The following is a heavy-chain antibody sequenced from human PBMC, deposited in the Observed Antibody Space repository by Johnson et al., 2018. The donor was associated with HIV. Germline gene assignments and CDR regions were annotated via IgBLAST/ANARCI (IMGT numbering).Heavy chain of an antibody. J-gene: IGHJ3*02. D-gene: IGHD6-19*01. V-gene: IGHV3-30*03. CDR3: ARERSGWYRHDAFDI. CDR1: GFTFNSYG. Sequence: QVQLVESGGGLVQPGGSLRLSCAASGFTFNSYGMHWVRQAPGKGLEWVAVISYDGSNKFYGDSVKGRFTISRDNSKNTLYLQMNSLRAEDTALYYCARERSGWYRHDAFDIWGQGTMVTVSS. CDR2: ISYDGSNK.